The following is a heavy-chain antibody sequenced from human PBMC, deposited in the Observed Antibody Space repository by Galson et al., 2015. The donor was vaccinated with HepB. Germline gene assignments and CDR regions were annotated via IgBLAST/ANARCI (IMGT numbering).Heavy chain of an antibody. V-gene: IGHV1-18*04. CDR3: ARVRGVAVAGSSWFDP. CDR1: GYTFTSYG. Sequence: SVKVSCKASGYTFTSYGISWVRQAPGQGLEWMGWISAYNGNTNYAQKLQGRVTMTTDTSTSTAYMELRSLRSDDTAVYYCARVRGVAVAGSSWFDPWGQGTLVTVSS. CDR2: ISAYNGNT. D-gene: IGHD6-19*01. J-gene: IGHJ5*02.